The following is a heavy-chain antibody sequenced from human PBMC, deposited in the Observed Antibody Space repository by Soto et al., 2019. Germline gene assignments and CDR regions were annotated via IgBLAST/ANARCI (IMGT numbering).Heavy chain of an antibody. CDR2: IYYSGST. CDR3: ASLSAAGALDY. J-gene: IGHJ4*02. V-gene: IGHV4-39*07. CDR1: GGSISSSSYY. D-gene: IGHD6-13*01. Sequence: SETLSLTCTVSGGSISSSSYYWGWIRQPPGKGLEWIGSIYYSGSTYYNPSLKSRVTISVDTSKNQFSLKLNSLTAADTAVYYCASLSAAGALDYWGQGALVTVSS.